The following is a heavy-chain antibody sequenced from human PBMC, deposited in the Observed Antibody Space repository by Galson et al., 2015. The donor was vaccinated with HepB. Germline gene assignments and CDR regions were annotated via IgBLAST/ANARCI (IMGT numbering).Heavy chain of an antibody. Sequence: LRLSCAASGFTFSGSAIHWVRQASGQGPEWVGRIRSKGNDYATSYVESLKGRFTISRDDSRNMAYLHMKSLKTEDTAVYYCTRMGDFSGYSSKWGQGTLVTVSS. V-gene: IGHV3-73*01. J-gene: IGHJ4*02. CDR1: GFTFSGSA. CDR3: TRMGDFSGYSSK. CDR2: IRSKGNDYAT. D-gene: IGHD5-12*01.